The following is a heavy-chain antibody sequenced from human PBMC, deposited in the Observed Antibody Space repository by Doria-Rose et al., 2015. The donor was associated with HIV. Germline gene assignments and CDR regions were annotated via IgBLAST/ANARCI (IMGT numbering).Heavy chain of an antibody. D-gene: IGHD3-3*01. CDR1: GGSLSGYH. CDR2: INHSGNT. Sequence: QVQLQQLGAELLKPSETLSLTCAVYGGSLSGYHWTWIRQPPGEGLEWIGEINHSGNTIYNPSLATRVTMSVDPSKNQFSLNVTSVTAADTAIYYCARTQSGITFFGVVAEYFDCWGQGNLVTVSS. CDR3: ARTQSGITFFGVVAEYFDC. J-gene: IGHJ4*02. V-gene: IGHV4-34*01.